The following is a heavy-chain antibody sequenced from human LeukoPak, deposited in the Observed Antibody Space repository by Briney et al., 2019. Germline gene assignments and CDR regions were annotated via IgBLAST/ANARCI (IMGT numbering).Heavy chain of an antibody. CDR1: GYSFTSYW. CDR2: HSPGDSDT. Sequence: GASLKICCKGCGYSFTSYWIGWVRAMRGKGLGWMRIHSPGDSDTRYSPSFQGQVPNSAHKSNSTAYLQWNSLKASDTAMYYCARVSSRWPDYWGQGTLVTLSS. D-gene: IGHD6-13*01. V-gene: IGHV5-51*01. J-gene: IGHJ4*02. CDR3: ARVSSRWPDY.